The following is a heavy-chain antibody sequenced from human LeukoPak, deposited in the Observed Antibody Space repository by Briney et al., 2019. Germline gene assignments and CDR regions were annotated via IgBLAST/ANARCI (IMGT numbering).Heavy chain of an antibody. CDR1: GGSFSGYY. D-gene: IGHD3-10*01. Sequence: SETLSLTCAVYGGSFSGYYWSWIRQPPGKGLEWIGEINHSGSTNYNPSLKSRVTISVDTSKNQFSPKLSSVTAADTAVYYCARATPSITMVRGVIIDYWGQGTLVTVSS. CDR3: ARATPSITMVRGVIIDY. J-gene: IGHJ4*02. V-gene: IGHV4-34*01. CDR2: INHSGST.